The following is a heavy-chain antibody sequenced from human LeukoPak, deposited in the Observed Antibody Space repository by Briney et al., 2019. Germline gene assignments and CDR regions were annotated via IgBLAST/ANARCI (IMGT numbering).Heavy chain of an antibody. J-gene: IGHJ3*02. CDR2: IYYSGST. D-gene: IGHD3-10*01. CDR1: GGSISSYY. CDR3: AKSNGYGLVDI. V-gene: IGHV4-59*12. Sequence: SETLSLTCTVSGGSISSYYWSWIRQPPGKGLEWIGNIYYSGSTNYNPSLRSRVTISLDTSRNQFSLKLNSVTAADTAVYYCAKSNGYGLVDIWGQGTMVTVSS.